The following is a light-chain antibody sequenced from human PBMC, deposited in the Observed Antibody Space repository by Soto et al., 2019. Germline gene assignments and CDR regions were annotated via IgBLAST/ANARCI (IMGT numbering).Light chain of an antibody. CDR1: SSDVGGYNY. CDR2: EVY. CDR3: SAYAGSSIWV. V-gene: IGLV2-8*01. Sequence: QSAPTQPPSASGSPGQSVTFSCTGISSDVGGYNYVSWYQQYPGKAPKLMIYEVYKRHSGVPDRFSGSKSGNTASLTVSGLQPEDEADYYCSAYAGSSIWVFGGGTKLTVL. J-gene: IGLJ2*01.